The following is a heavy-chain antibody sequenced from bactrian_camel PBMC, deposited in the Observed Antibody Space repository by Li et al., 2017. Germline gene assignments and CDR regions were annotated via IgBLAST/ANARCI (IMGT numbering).Heavy chain of an antibody. V-gene: IGHV3S40*01. J-gene: IGHJ4*01. CDR2: IINRGGTT. Sequence: VQLVESGGGLVQPGGSLRLSCEASGLTFSIYDMSWVCQAPGKGLEWVSIINRGGTTYYADSMKGRFTISRDNATNTVYLQMNSLKPEDTAVYYCVSLVGRPLVHQGTQVTVS. D-gene: IGHD2*01. CDR1: GLTFSIYD.